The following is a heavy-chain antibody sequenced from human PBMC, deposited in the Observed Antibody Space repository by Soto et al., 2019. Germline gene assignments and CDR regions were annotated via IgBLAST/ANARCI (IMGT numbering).Heavy chain of an antibody. D-gene: IGHD4-4*01. V-gene: IGHV3-23*01. Sequence: PGGSLRLSCAASGFTFSSYAMSWVRQAPGKGLEWVSAISGSGGSTYYADSVKGRFTISRDNSKNTLYLQMNSLRAEDTAVYYFAKIEGTVTAALDYSSYMDVWGKGTTVTVSS. CDR3: AKIEGTVTAALDYSSYMDV. J-gene: IGHJ6*03. CDR1: GFTFSSYA. CDR2: ISGSGGST.